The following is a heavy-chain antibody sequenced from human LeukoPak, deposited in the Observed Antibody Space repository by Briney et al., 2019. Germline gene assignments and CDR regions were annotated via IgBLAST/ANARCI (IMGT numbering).Heavy chain of an antibody. V-gene: IGHV3-48*02. CDR1: GFTFSSYS. J-gene: IGHJ3*02. D-gene: IGHD3-9*01. CDR2: ISSSSSTI. Sequence: GGSLRLSCAASGFTFSSYSMNWVRQAPGKGLEWVSYISSSSSTIYYADSVKGRFTISRDNAKNSLYLQMNSLRDEDKAVYYCARSTYYDILTGYPGPFDIWGQGIMVTVSS. CDR3: ARSTYYDILTGYPGPFDI.